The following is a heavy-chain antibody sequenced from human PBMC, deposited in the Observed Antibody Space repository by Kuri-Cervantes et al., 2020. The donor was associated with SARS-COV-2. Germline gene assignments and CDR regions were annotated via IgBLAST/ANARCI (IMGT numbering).Heavy chain of an antibody. CDR2: ISYDGSNK. CDR3: ARGGIYREFDY. J-gene: IGHJ4*02. D-gene: IGHD1-26*01. CDR1: GFTFSSYA. V-gene: IGHV3-30-3*01. Sequence: GESLKISCAASGFTFSSYAMHWVRQAPGKGLEWVAVISYDGSNKYYADSVKGRFTISRDNSKNTLYLQMNSLRAEDTAVYYCARGGIYREFDYWGQGTLVTVSS.